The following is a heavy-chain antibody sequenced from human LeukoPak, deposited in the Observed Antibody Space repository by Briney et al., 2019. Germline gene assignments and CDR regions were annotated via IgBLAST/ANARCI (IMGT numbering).Heavy chain of an antibody. D-gene: IGHD1-26*01. CDR1: GFTFSSYA. Sequence: GGSLRLSCAASGFTFSSYAMSWVRQAPGKGLEWVSAISGSGGSTYYADSVKGRFTISRDNAKNSLYLQMNSLRAEDTALYYCAKDPVGCSGSYPGSFSFDYWGQGTLVTVSS. J-gene: IGHJ4*02. CDR3: AKDPVGCSGSYPGSFSFDY. CDR2: ISGSGGST. V-gene: IGHV3-23*01.